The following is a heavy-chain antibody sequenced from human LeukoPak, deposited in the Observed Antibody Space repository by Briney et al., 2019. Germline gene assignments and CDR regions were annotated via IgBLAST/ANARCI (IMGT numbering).Heavy chain of an antibody. J-gene: IGHJ4*02. D-gene: IGHD3-3*01. CDR2: IYASGST. CDR1: GGSISSYY. Sequence: SETLSLTCTVSGGSISSYYWSWIRQPPGKGLEWIGYIYASGSTTYNPSLKSRVTISIDTSKNQFSLRLSSVTAADTAVYYCASGFWSGYMNYWGQGTLVTVSS. V-gene: IGHV4-4*09. CDR3: ASGFWSGYMNY.